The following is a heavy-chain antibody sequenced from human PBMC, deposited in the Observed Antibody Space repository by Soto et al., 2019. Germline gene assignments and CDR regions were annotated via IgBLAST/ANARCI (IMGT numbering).Heavy chain of an antibody. D-gene: IGHD3-10*01. CDR2: NYHSGST. CDR1: GGSISSGGYS. J-gene: IGHJ6*02. Sequence: PSETLSLTCAVSGGSISSGGYSWSWIRQPPGKGLEWIGYNYHSGSTYYNPSLKSRVTISVDRSKNQFSLKLSSVTAADAAVYYCARASELWFGGREYYYGMDVWGQGTTVTVSS. CDR3: ARASELWFGGREYYYGMDV. V-gene: IGHV4-30-2*01.